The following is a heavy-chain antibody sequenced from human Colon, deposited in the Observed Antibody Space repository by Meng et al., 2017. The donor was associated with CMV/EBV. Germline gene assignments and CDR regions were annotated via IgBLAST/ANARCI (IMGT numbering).Heavy chain of an antibody. CDR3: TRGEPFGGY. J-gene: IGHJ4*02. V-gene: IGHV3-74*01. Sequence: GESLKISCAASGFTFSNYWMYWVRQAPGNGLVWVSRINTDGSITSYADSVKGRFTVSRDDAQNTLYLQMNSLRVEDSALYYCTRGEPFGGYWGQGTLVTVSS. D-gene: IGHD3-10*01. CDR2: INTDGSIT. CDR1: GFTFSNYW.